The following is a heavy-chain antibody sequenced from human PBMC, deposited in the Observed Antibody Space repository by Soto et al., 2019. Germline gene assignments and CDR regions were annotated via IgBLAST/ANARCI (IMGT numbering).Heavy chain of an antibody. CDR1: GYTLTNYD. V-gene: IGHV1-46*01. Sequence: ASVKVSCKASGYTLTNYDMHWVRQAPGQGLEWMGIFNPLGGSTSLAQKFQGRVTMTWDTSTTTVYMDVSSLTSEDAAVYYCARAATDVDFPYDSWGQGTLVTVTS. CDR3: ARAATDVDFPYDS. D-gene: IGHD1-1*01. CDR2: FNPLGGST. J-gene: IGHJ4*02.